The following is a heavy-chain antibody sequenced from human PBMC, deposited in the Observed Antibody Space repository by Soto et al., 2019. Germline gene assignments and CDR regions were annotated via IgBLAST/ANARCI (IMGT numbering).Heavy chain of an antibody. CDR3: AREGAYYDFWSGPGVDY. CDR1: GYNFTSYG. V-gene: IGHV1-18*01. CDR2: ISAYNGNT. D-gene: IGHD3-3*01. Sequence: QVQLVQSGAEVKKPGASVKVSCKASGYNFTSYGISWVRQAPGQVLEWMGWISAYNGNTNYAQKLQGRVTMTTDTSTSTAYMELRSLRSDDTAVYYCAREGAYYDFWSGPGVDYWGQGTLVTVSS. J-gene: IGHJ4*02.